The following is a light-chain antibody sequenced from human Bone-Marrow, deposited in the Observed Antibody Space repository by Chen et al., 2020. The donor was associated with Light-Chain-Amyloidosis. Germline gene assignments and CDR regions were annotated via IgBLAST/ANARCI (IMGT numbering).Light chain of an antibody. J-gene: IGKJ3*01. V-gene: IGKV3D-20*02. CDR3: QQRSNWPLLT. Sequence: EIVLTQSPGTLSLSPGEGANLSCRASQTISSNYLTWYQQKFGQAPRLLIYDASSRATGIPDRFSGSGSGTDFTLTISSLEPEDFAVYYCQQRSNWPLLTFGPGTKVDIK. CDR1: QTISSNY. CDR2: DAS.